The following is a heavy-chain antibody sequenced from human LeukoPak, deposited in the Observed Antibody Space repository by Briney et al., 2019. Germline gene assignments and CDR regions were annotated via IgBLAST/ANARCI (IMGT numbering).Heavy chain of an antibody. Sequence: GGSLRLSCAASGFTFSSYSMNWVRQAPGKGLEWVSSISSSSSYIYYADSVKGRFTISRDNAKNSLYLQMNSLRAEDTAVYYCVRDLYSFGGITIFGVVPYWGQGTLVTVSS. CDR3: VRDLYSFGGITIFGVVPY. CDR1: GFTFSSYS. J-gene: IGHJ4*02. D-gene: IGHD3-3*01. CDR2: ISSSSSYI. V-gene: IGHV3-21*01.